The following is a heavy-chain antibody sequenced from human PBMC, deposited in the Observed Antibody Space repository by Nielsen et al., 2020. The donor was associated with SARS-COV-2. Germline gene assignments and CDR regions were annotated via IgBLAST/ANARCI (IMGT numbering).Heavy chain of an antibody. CDR3: ARYLGELLPYYFYGMDV. V-gene: IGHV3-48*03. Sequence: GGSLRLSCAASGFPFSSYEMNWVRQAPGKALEWLSYIGGNGRNIFYADSVKGRFTISRDNAKNSLYLQMDSLRADDTAVYYCARYLGELLPYYFYGMDVWGQGTTVTVSS. D-gene: IGHD1-26*01. CDR2: IGGNGRNI. J-gene: IGHJ6*02. CDR1: GFPFSSYE.